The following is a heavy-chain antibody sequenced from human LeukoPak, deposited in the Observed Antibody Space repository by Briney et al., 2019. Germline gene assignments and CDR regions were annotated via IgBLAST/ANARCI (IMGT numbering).Heavy chain of an antibody. CDR3: ARDREVIVGATRISAYYGMDV. CDR1: GGTFSSYA. CDR2: IIPIFGTA. J-gene: IGHJ6*02. Sequence: SVKVSCKASGGTFSSYAISWVRQAPGQGLEWMGGIIPIFGTANYAQKFQGRVTITADESTSTAYMELSSLRSEDTAVYYCARDREVIVGATRISAYYGMDVWGQGTTVTVSS. D-gene: IGHD1-26*01. V-gene: IGHV1-69*01.